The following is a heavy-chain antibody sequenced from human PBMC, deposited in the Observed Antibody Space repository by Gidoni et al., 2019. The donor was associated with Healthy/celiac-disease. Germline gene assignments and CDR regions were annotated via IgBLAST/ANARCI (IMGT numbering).Heavy chain of an antibody. Sequence: QVQLVQSGAEVKKPGASVKVSCKASGYTFPGYYMHWVRQAPGQGLEWMGWINPNSGGTNYAQKFQGRVTMTRDTSISTAYMELSRLRSDDTAVYYCARGECSGGSCYLGDDWFDPWGQGTLVTVSS. J-gene: IGHJ5*02. CDR3: ARGECSGGSCYLGDDWFDP. D-gene: IGHD2-15*01. CDR2: INPNSGGT. CDR1: GYTFPGYY. V-gene: IGHV1-2*02.